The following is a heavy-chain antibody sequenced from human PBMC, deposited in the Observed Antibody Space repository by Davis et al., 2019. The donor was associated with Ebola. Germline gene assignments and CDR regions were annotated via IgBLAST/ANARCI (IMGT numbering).Heavy chain of an antibody. CDR1: GFTFTNYA. V-gene: IGHV3-23*01. CDR2: ISGSGAST. CDR3: ATCGFCISTSGVDY. Sequence: PGGSLRLSCEASGFTFTNYAMSWVRQGPGQGLEWVSAISGSGASTYYADSVKGRFTISRDKFKNTLYLQINSLSGDDTAVYYCATCGFCISTSGVDYWGQGTLVSVSS. J-gene: IGHJ4*02. D-gene: IGHD6-19*01.